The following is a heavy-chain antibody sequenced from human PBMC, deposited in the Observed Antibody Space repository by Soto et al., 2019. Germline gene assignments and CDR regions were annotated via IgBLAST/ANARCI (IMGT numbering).Heavy chain of an antibody. CDR3: ASTLGYCTNDVCYGGYYYYYGMDV. V-gene: IGHV5-10-1*01. CDR2: IDPSDSYT. J-gene: IGHJ6*02. D-gene: IGHD2-8*01. Sequence: LKISCKGSGYSFTSYWISWVRQMPGKGLEWMGRIDPSDSYTNYSPSFQGHVTISADKSISTAYLQWSSLKASDTAMYYCASTLGYCTNDVCYGGYYYYYGMDVWGQGTTVTVSS. CDR1: GYSFTSYW.